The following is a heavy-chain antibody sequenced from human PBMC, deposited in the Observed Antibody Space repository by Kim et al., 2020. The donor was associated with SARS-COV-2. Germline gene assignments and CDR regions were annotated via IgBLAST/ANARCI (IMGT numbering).Heavy chain of an antibody. V-gene: IGHV7-4-1*02. Sequence: ASVKVSCKASGYTFTTYAMNWVRQAPGQGLEWMGWINTNTGNPTYAQGFTGRFVFSLDTSVSTAYLQISSLKPEDTAVYYCARRRGTIFGVVIHNWFDPWGQGTLVTVSS. CDR1: GYTFTTYA. CDR3: ARRRGTIFGVVIHNWFDP. D-gene: IGHD3-3*01. CDR2: INTNTGNP. J-gene: IGHJ5*02.